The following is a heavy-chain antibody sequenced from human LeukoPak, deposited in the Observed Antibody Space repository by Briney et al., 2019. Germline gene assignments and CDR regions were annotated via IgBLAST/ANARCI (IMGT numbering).Heavy chain of an antibody. V-gene: IGHV4-31*03. Sequence: SETLSLTCTVSGGSISSGGYYWSWIRQHPGKGLEWIGYIYYSGSTYYNPSLKSRVTISVDTSKNQFSLKLSSVTAADTAVYYCARGRRYYGSGSTFYFDHWGQGTLVTVSS. CDR2: IYYSGST. CDR3: ARGRRYYGSGSTFYFDH. D-gene: IGHD3-10*01. J-gene: IGHJ4*02. CDR1: GGSISSGGYY.